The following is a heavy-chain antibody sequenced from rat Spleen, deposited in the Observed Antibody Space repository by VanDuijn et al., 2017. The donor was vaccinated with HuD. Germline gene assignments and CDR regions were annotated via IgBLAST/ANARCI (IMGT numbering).Heavy chain of an antibody. CDR2: IWTGGST. CDR3: VRHEPQDYFAY. V-gene: IGHV2-30*01. CDR1: GFTFSDYG. Sequence: VQLVESGGGLVQPGRSLKLSCAASGFTFSDYGMAWVRQPTGKGLEWMGVIWTGGSTDYNSALKSRLSISRDTSKSQVFLKMNSLQPEDTGTYYCVRHEPQDYFAYWGQGLLVTVSS. J-gene: IGHJ2*01.